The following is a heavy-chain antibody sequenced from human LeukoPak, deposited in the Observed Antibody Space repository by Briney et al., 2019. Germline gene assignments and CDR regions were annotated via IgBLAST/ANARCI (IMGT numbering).Heavy chain of an antibody. Sequence: PSETLSLTCAVYGGSFSGYYWSWIRQPPGKGLEWSGEINHSGSTNYNPSLKSRVTISVDTSKNQFSLKLSSVTAADTAVYYCARHRTHYYDSSGYYRYYYYGMDVWGQGTTVTVSS. J-gene: IGHJ6*02. D-gene: IGHD3-22*01. CDR1: GGSFSGYY. CDR2: INHSGST. CDR3: ARHRTHYYDSSGYYRYYYYGMDV. V-gene: IGHV4-34*01.